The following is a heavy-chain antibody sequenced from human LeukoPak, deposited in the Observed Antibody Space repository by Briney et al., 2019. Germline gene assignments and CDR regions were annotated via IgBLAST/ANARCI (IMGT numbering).Heavy chain of an antibody. CDR2: IYSSGST. Sequence: SETLSLTCTVSGDSISSGDYCWTWIRQPAGKGLEWIGRIYSSGSTNYNPALNSRLTISLDTSKNQFSLKLSSVTAADTAVYYCARGNWNYFDYWGQGTLVPVSS. CDR1: GDSISSGDYC. CDR3: ARGNWNYFDY. D-gene: IGHD1-20*01. V-gene: IGHV4-61*02. J-gene: IGHJ4*02.